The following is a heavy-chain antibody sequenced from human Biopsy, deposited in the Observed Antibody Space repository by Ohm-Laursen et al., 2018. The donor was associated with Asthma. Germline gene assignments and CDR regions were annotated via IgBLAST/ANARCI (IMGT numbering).Heavy chain of an antibody. CDR2: IYYSGST. J-gene: IGHJ4*02. CDR1: YGSITSGGYY. V-gene: IGHV4-31*03. CDR3: ARAQDYYDSRGYYRSFDY. Sequence: TLSLTCTVSYGSITSGGYYWTWIRRHPGKGLEWIGFIYYSGSTYYNPSLKSRVSISIDTSKNQFSLKLSSVTAADTAVYYCARAQDYYDSRGYYRSFDYWGQGTLVTVSA. D-gene: IGHD3-22*01.